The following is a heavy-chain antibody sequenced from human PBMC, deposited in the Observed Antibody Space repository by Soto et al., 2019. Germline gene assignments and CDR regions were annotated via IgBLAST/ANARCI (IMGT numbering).Heavy chain of an antibody. V-gene: IGHV4-59*01. J-gene: IGHJ5*02. CDR2: IYYSGST. CDR3: SRHSWYLGDNFFRP. CDR1: GGSISSYY. D-gene: IGHD6-13*01. Sequence: SETLSLTCSVSGGSISSYYWSWIRQPPGKGPEWIGYIYYSGSTNYNPSLKSRVTISVDTSKNQFSLKLSSVTAADTAVYYCSRHSWYLGDNFFRPWGQGTLVTVSS.